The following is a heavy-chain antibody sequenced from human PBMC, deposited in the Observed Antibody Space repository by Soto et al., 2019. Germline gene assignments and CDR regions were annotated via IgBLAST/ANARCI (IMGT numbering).Heavy chain of an antibody. CDR2: ISYNGGNR. CDR3: ARGDREDTAVVIGVRPGENGVDV. CDR1: GFTFRNYA. D-gene: IGHD2-15*01. V-gene: IGHV3-30*04. Sequence: QVQLVESGGGVVQPGRSLRLSCAASGFTFRNYAMHWVRQAPVKGLECVAVISYNGGNRFYRDYVKGRFTISRDNSKKTVHLPMDSLRDEDAAVYYCARGDREDTAVVIGVRPGENGVDVWGQGTTVTVSS. J-gene: IGHJ6*02.